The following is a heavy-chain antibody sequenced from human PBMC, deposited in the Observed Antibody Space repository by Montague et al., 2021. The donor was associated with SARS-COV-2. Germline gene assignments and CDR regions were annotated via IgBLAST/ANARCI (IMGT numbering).Heavy chain of an antibody. J-gene: IGHJ4*02. CDR3: ARVYYGGNSAFDY. D-gene: IGHD4-23*01. V-gene: IGHV2-70*11. CDR2: IDWDDDK. Sequence: PALVKPTQTLTLTCTFSGFSLSTSGMCVSWIRQPPGKALEWLARIDWDDDKYYSTSLKTRFTISKDTSKNQVVLTMTNMDPVDTATYYCARVYYGGNSAFDYWGQGTLVTVSS. CDR1: GFSLSTSGMC.